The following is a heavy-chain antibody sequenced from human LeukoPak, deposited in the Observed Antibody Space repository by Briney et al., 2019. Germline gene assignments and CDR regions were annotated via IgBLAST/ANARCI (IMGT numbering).Heavy chain of an antibody. CDR2: IYYSGST. D-gene: IGHD3-10*01. J-gene: IGHJ4*02. CDR3: ARGRSPKQFRVRGPTGRYFDY. V-gene: IGHV4-39*01. CDR1: GGSISSSSYY. Sequence: PSETLSLTCTVSGGSISSSSYYWGWIRQPPGKGLEWIGSIYYSGSTYYNPSLNSRVTISVDTSKNQFSLKLSSVTAADTAVYYCARGRSPKQFRVRGPTGRYFDYWGQGTLVTVSS.